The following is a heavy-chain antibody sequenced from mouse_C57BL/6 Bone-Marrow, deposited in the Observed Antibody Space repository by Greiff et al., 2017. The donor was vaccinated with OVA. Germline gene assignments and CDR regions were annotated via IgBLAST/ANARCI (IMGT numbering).Heavy chain of an antibody. J-gene: IGHJ2*01. V-gene: IGHV3-6*01. Sequence: ESGPGLVKPSQSLSLTCSVTGYSITSGYYWNWIRQFPGNKLEWMGYISYDGSNNYNPSLKNRISITRDTSKNQFFLKLNSVTTEDTATYYCARDRGYDYAYYFDYWGQGTTLTVSS. D-gene: IGHD2-4*01. CDR1: GYSITSGYY. CDR2: ISYDGSN. CDR3: ARDRGYDYAYYFDY.